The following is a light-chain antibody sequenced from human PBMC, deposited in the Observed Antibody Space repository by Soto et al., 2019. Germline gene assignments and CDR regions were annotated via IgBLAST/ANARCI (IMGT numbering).Light chain of an antibody. J-gene: IGKJ1*01. V-gene: IGKV1-5*03. CDR2: KAS. CDR3: QQYNSYRA. Sequence: DIQMTQSPSSLSASVGDRVTITCRASESIDSWLAWHQQKPGRAPKLLISKASSLESGVPSRFSGSGFGTEFTITISSMQPDDFETYYCQQYNSYRAFGQGTKVDIK. CDR1: ESIDSW.